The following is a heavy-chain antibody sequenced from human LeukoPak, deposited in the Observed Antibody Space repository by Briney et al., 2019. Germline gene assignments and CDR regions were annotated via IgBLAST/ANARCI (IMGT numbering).Heavy chain of an antibody. CDR1: GFTFDDYA. D-gene: IGHD6-19*01. V-gene: IGHV3-9*01. CDR3: ARDQDVAVAGFDY. Sequence: PGRSLRLSCAASGFTFDDYAMHWVRQAPGKGLEWVSGISWNSGSMGYADSVKGRFTISRDNAKNSLYLQMNGLRAEDTAVYYCARDQDVAVAGFDYWGQGTLVTVSS. CDR2: ISWNSGSM. J-gene: IGHJ4*02.